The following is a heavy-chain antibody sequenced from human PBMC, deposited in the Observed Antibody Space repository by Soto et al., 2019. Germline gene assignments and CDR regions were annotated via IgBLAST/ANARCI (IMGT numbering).Heavy chain of an antibody. CDR2: ISYDGSNK. Sequence: GGSLRLSCAASGFTFSSAWMHWVRQAPGKGLEWVAVISYDGSNKYYADSVKGRFTISRDNSKNTLYLQMNSLRVEDTAVYYCTKGNPFDFWGQGVLVTVS. V-gene: IGHV3-30*18. CDR3: TKGNPFDF. J-gene: IGHJ4*02. CDR1: GFTFSSAW.